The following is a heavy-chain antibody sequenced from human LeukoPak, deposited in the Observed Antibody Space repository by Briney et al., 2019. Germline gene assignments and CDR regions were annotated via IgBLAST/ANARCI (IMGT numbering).Heavy chain of an antibody. CDR3: ARFKPPVIFAGPGYFDY. Sequence: SETLSLTCTVSGGSISSYYWSWIRQPAGKGLEWIGRIYTSGSTSYNPSLKSRVTISVDKSKNQFSLKLSSVTAADTAVYYCARFKPPVIFAGPGYFDYWGQGTLVTVSS. D-gene: IGHD3-10*01. J-gene: IGHJ4*02. V-gene: IGHV4-4*07. CDR1: GGSISSYY. CDR2: IYTSGST.